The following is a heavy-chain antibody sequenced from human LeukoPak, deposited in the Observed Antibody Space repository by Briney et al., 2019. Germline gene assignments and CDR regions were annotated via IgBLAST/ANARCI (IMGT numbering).Heavy chain of an antibody. CDR1: GYSISSGYY. Sequence: PSETLSLTCTVSGYSISSGYYWGWIRQPPGKGLEWIGSIYHSGSTYYNPSLKSRVTISVDTSKNQFSLKLSSVTAADTAVYYCARSYGKGSLDYWGQGTLVTVSS. V-gene: IGHV4-38-2*02. D-gene: IGHD5-18*01. J-gene: IGHJ4*02. CDR3: ARSYGKGSLDY. CDR2: IYHSGST.